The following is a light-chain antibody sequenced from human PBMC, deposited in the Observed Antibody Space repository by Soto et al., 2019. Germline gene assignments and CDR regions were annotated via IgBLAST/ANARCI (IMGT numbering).Light chain of an antibody. V-gene: IGLV2-14*01. CDR3: SSYTSGSTWV. CDR1: SSDVGGYNY. J-gene: IGLJ3*02. Sequence: QSVLTQPASVSGSPGQSITISCTGTSSDVGGYNYVSWYQQHPGKAPKLMIYEVSNRPSGVSNRFSGSKSGNTASLTSSGLQAEDEADYYCSSYTSGSTWVFGGGTKVTV. CDR2: EVS.